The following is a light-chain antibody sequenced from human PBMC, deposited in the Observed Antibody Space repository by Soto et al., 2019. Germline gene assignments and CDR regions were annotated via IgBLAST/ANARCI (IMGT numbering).Light chain of an antibody. J-gene: IGLJ3*02. Sequence: QAVVTQPPSASGTPGQRVTISCSGSRSNIGRNTVNWYQQFPGTAPQVVIYSNNRRPSGVPDRFSGSKSGTSASLAISGLHSEDEADYYCSTWDDSLRGWVFGGGTKVTVL. CDR2: SNN. CDR1: RSNIGRNT. CDR3: STWDDSLRGWV. V-gene: IGLV1-44*01.